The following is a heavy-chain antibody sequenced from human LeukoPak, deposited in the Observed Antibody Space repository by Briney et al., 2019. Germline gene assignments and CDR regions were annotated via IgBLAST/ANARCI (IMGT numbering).Heavy chain of an antibody. CDR3: ARVGSSGWYGYYFDY. CDR2: ISSSSSYI. J-gene: IGHJ4*02. Sequence: PGGSLRLSCAASGFTFSSYSMNWVRQAPGKGLEWVSSISSSSSYIYYADLVKGRFTISRDNAKNSLYLQMNSLRAEDTAVYYCARVGSSGWYGYYFDYWGQGTLVTVSS. CDR1: GFTFSSYS. V-gene: IGHV3-21*01. D-gene: IGHD6-19*01.